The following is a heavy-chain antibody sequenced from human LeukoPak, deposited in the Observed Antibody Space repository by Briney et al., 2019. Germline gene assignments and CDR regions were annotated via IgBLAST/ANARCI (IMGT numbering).Heavy chain of an antibody. CDR3: AKRFPYSSSWFADY. Sequence: GGSLRLSCAASGFTFSSYAMSWVRQAPGKGLEWVSAISGSGGSTYYADSVKGRFTISRDSSKNTLYLQMNSLRAEDTAVYYCAKRFPYSSSWFADYWGQGTLVTVSS. CDR2: ISGSGGST. J-gene: IGHJ4*02. CDR1: GFTFSSYA. V-gene: IGHV3-23*01. D-gene: IGHD6-13*01.